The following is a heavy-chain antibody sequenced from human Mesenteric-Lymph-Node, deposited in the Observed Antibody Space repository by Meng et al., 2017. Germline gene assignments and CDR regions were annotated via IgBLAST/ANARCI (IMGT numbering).Heavy chain of an antibody. CDR1: GGSFSGYY. CDR2: INHSGST. J-gene: IGHJ5*02. D-gene: IGHD3-10*01. CDR3: ARYGYYGSGSYYINWFDP. Sequence: GSLRLSCAVYGGSFSGYYWSWIRQPPGKGLEWIGEINHSGSTNYNPSLKSRVTISVDTSKNQFSLKLSSVTAADTAVYYCARYGYYGSGSYYINWFDPWGQGTLVTVSS. V-gene: IGHV4-34*01.